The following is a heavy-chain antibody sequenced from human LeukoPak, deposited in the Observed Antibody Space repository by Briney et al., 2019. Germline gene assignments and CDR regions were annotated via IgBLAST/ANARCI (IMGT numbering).Heavy chain of an antibody. CDR3: ARVDQHDAFDI. Sequence: RPSQTLSLTCTVSGGSISSGSYYWSWIRQPAGKGLEWIGRIYNSGSTNYNPSLKSRVTISVDTSKNQFSLKLSSVTAADTAVYYCARVDQHDAFDIWGQGTMVTISS. CDR1: GGSISSGSYY. J-gene: IGHJ3*02. V-gene: IGHV4-61*02. CDR2: IYNSGST.